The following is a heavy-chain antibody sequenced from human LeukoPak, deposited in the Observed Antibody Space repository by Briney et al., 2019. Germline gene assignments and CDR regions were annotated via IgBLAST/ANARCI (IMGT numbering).Heavy chain of an antibody. Sequence: PSETLSLTCIVSGGSISSYYWSWIRQPAGKGLEWIGHIYTSGSTNYNPSLKSRVTMSVDTSKNQFSLKLSSVTAADTAVYYCARGPDFWSGYYIGRRYFDYWGQGTLVTVSS. D-gene: IGHD3-3*01. CDR1: GGSISSYY. CDR3: ARGPDFWSGYYIGRRYFDY. V-gene: IGHV4-4*07. J-gene: IGHJ4*02. CDR2: IYTSGST.